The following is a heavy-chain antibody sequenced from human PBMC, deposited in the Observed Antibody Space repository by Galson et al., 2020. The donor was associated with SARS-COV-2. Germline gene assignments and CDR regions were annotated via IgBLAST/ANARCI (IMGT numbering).Heavy chain of an antibody. V-gene: IGHV4-4*02. CDR3: ARGPTGGTIFGVVIIKGAFDI. Sequence: SQTLSLPCAVSGGSISSSPWWSWVRQPPRKVLEWIGAIYHRGRTNYTPSLKSRVTLSVDKSKNQFPLKLCSVTAADTAVYYFARGPTGGTIFGVVIIKGAFDIWGQGTMVTVSS. D-gene: IGHD3-3*01. CDR1: GGSISSSPW. CDR2: IYHRGRT. J-gene: IGHJ3*02.